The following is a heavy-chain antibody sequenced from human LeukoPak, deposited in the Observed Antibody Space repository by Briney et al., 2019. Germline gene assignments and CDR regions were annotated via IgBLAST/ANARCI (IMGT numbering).Heavy chain of an antibody. CDR3: ARGGLGDAFDI. CDR2: INHSGST. CDR1: GGSFSGYY. J-gene: IGHJ3*02. V-gene: IGHV4-34*01. Sequence: SETLSLTCAVYGGSFSGYYWSWIRQPPGKGLEWIGEINHSGSTNYDPSLKSRVTISVDTSKNQFSLKLSSVTAADTAVYYCARGGLGDAFDIWGQGTMVTVSS. D-gene: IGHD6-19*01.